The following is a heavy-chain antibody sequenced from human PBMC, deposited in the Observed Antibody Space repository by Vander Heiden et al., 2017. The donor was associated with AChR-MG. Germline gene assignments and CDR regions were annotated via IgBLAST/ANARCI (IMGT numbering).Heavy chain of an antibody. CDR2: INHSGST. CDR1: GGSFSDYY. V-gene: IGHV4-34*01. D-gene: IGHD5-18*01. CDR3: ARLHFRYSRGYYGMDV. Sequence: QVQLQQWGAGLLKPSETLSLTCAVYGGSFSDYYWSWIRHPPGKGLEWIGEINHSGSTSYNPSLKSRVTISKDTSKNQFSVKLSSVTAADTAVYYCARLHFRYSRGYYGMDVWGQGTTVTVS. J-gene: IGHJ6*02.